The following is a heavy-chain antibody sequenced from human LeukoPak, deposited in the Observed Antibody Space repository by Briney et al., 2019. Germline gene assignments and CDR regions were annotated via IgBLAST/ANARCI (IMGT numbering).Heavy chain of an antibody. J-gene: IGHJ4*02. V-gene: IGHV5-51*01. Sequence: GESLKISCKGSGYSFTSYWIAWVRQMPGKGLEWMGIIYPGDSDTRYSPSFQGQVTISADKSISTAYLQWSSLKASDTALYYCARGKQQLVELDYWGREPWSPSPQ. CDR2: IYPGDSDT. CDR3: ARGKQQLVELDY. CDR1: GYSFTSYW. D-gene: IGHD6-13*01.